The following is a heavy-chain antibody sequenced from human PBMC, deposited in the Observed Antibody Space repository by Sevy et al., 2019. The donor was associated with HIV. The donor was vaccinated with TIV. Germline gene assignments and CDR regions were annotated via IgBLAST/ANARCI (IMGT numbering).Heavy chain of an antibody. CDR2: ISSGGDKT. CDR1: GFTFSNYA. V-gene: IGHV3-23*01. D-gene: IGHD2-15*01. CDR3: AKGVGRYCSGSRCFFYYGMDA. J-gene: IGHJ6*02. Sequence: GGSLRLSCVASGFTFSNYAINWARQAPGKGLEWVSSISSGGDKTYYADSVKGRFTISRDNSKNMLYLEVDSLRAEDTAMYDCAKGVGRYCSGSRCFFYYGMDAWGQGTTVTVSS.